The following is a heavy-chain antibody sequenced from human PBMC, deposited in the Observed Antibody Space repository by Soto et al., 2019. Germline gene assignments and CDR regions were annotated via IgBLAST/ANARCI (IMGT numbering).Heavy chain of an antibody. V-gene: IGHV4-30-2*01. CDR2: IYHSGST. CDR1: GGSISSGGYS. CDR3: ARSEDTVIDY. Sequence: PSETLSLTCAVSGGSISSGGYSWSWIRQPPGKGLEWIGYIYHSGSTYYNPSLKSRVTISVDRSKNQFSLKLSSVTAADTAVYYCARSEDTVIDYWGQGTLVTVSS. D-gene: IGHD4-17*01. J-gene: IGHJ4*02.